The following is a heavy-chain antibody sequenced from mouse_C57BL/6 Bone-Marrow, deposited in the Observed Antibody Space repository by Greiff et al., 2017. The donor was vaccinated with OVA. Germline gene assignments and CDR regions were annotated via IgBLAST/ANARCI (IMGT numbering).Heavy chain of an antibody. V-gene: IGHV5-4*01. Sequence: DVKLVESGGGLVKPGGSLKLSCAASGFTFSSYAMSWVRQTPEKRLEWVATISDGGSYTYYPDNVKGRFTISRDNAKNNLYLQMSHLKSEDTAMYYCARDPYGSSYDWYFDVWGTGTTVTVSS. D-gene: IGHD1-1*01. J-gene: IGHJ1*03. CDR2: ISDGGSYT. CDR3: ARDPYGSSYDWYFDV. CDR1: GFTFSSYA.